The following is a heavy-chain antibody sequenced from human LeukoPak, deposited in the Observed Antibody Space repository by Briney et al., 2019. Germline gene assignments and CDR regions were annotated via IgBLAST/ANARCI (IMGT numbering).Heavy chain of an antibody. D-gene: IGHD1-14*01. Sequence: SETLSPTCAVSGGSLSGYYWSWIRQPPGKGLFWIGEVNHRGTTTYNPSLGSRVTLSVDASNNHFSLKLTSVTAADTAVYYCARGRMPYYFDYWGQGSLVTVSS. J-gene: IGHJ4*02. CDR3: ARGRMPYYFDY. CDR1: GGSLSGYY. CDR2: VNHRGTT. V-gene: IGHV4-34*01.